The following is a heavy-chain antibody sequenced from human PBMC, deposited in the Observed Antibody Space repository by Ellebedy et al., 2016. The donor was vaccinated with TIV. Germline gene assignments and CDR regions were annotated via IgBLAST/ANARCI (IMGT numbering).Heavy chain of an antibody. Sequence: ETLSLTCAASGFTFSSQWMSWVRQAPGKGLEWVGRIKSKTDGGTTDYAAPVKGRFTISRDDSKSIAYLQMNSLKTEDTAVYYCTRDHARGYSGYDPNPFDYWGQGTLVTASS. V-gene: IGHV3-15*01. CDR3: TRDHARGYSGYDPNPFDY. CDR2: IKSKTDGGTT. J-gene: IGHJ4*02. D-gene: IGHD5-12*01. CDR1: GFTFSSQW.